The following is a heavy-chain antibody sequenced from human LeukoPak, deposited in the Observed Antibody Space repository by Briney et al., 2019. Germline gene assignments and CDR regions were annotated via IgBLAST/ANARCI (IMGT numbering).Heavy chain of an antibody. J-gene: IGHJ4*02. D-gene: IGHD3-10*01. CDR3: AREYYGSGSYYDGYYFDF. V-gene: IGHV1-69*06. Sequence: SVKVSCKVSGDTFNSYAVAWVRQAPGQGLEWMGLIIPAFGTTHYAQRFQGRVTFTSDKSTTTAYMELGSLRSEDTAVYYCAREYYGSGSYYDGYYFDFWGQGTLVTVSS. CDR1: GDTFNSYA. CDR2: IIPAFGTT.